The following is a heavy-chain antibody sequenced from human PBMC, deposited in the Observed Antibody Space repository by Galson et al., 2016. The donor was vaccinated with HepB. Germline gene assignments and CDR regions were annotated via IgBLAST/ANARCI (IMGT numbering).Heavy chain of an antibody. J-gene: IGHJ4*02. CDR1: GFIFSGYG. Sequence: SLRLSCAASGFIFSGYGMHWVRQAPGKGLEWVAVIWNDGSNQYYVDSAKGRFTISRDNSKNTLYLQMNSLRAEDTAVYYCAREGMTTVAMLDYWGQGTLVTVAS. CDR3: AREGMTTVAMLDY. V-gene: IGHV3-33*01. CDR2: IWNDGSNQ. D-gene: IGHD4-23*01.